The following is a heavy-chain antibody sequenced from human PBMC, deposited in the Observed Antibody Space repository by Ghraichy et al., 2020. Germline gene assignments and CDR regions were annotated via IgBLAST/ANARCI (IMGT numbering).Heavy chain of an antibody. J-gene: IGHJ3*02. V-gene: IGHV2-70*11. CDR3: ARICPWDSSGFSEWAFDI. CDR1: GFSLSTSGMC. CDR2: IDWDDDK. D-gene: IGHD3-22*01. Sequence: SGPTLVKPTQTLTLTCTFSGFSLSTSGMCVSWIRQPPGKALEWLARIDWDDDKYYSTSLKTRLTISKDTSKNQVVLTMTNMDPVDTATYYCARICPWDSSGFSEWAFDIWGQGTMVTVSS.